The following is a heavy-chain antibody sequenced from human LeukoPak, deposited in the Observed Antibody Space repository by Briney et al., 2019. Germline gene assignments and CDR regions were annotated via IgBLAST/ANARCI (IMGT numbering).Heavy chain of an antibody. CDR1: GFTFSSYG. Sequence: PGGSLRLSCAASGFTFSSYGMHWVRLAPGKGLEWVAFIRYDGSNKYYADSVKGRFTISRDNSKNTLYLQMNSLRAEDTAVYYCAKGRDGYNFAFDIWGQGTMVTVSS. J-gene: IGHJ3*02. CDR3: AKGRDGYNFAFDI. CDR2: IRYDGSNK. D-gene: IGHD5-24*01. V-gene: IGHV3-30*02.